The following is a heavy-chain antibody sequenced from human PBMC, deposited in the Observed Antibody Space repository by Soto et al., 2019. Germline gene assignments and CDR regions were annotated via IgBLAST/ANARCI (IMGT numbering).Heavy chain of an antibody. CDR1: GFTVSSNY. D-gene: IGHD2-8*01. CDR3: AIGRGLLIDNWFDP. CDR2: IYSGGST. Sequence: GGSLRLSCAASGFTVSSNYMSWVRQAPGKGLEWVSVIYSGGSTYYADSVKGRFTISRHNSKNTLYLQMNSLRAEDTAVYYCAIGRGLLIDNWFDPWGQGTLVTVSS. J-gene: IGHJ5*02. V-gene: IGHV3-53*04.